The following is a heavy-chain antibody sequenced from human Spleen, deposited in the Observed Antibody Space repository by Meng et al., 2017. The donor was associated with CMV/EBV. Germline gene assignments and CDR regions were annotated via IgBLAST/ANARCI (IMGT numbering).Heavy chain of an antibody. CDR3: GRISGWSEYFQQ. V-gene: IGHV5-51*01. CDR1: GYDFSTDW. Sequence: GESLKISCKGSGYDFSTDWIAWVRQTPGKGLEWMGMIYPGDSDTRYNPSFQGQVTISADTSIATAHLQWSSLKASDTAMYYYGRISGWSEYFQQWGQGTLVTVSS. D-gene: IGHD6-19*01. CDR2: IYPGDSDT. J-gene: IGHJ1*01.